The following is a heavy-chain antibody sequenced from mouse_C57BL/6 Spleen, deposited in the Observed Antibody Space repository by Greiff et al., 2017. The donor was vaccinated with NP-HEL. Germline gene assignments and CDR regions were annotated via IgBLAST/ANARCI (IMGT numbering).Heavy chain of an antibody. D-gene: IGHD1-1*01. Sequence: EVKLVESGGGLVKPGGSLKLSCAASGFTFSSYAMSRVRQTPEKRPEWVATISDGGSYTYYPDNVKGGFTISRDNAKNNVYLQMSNLKSEDTAMYYCARLPGDYASSVFAYWDQGSLVTVSA. V-gene: IGHV5-4*03. J-gene: IGHJ3*01. CDR2: ISDGGSYT. CDR3: ARLPGDYASSVFAY. CDR1: GFTFSSYA.